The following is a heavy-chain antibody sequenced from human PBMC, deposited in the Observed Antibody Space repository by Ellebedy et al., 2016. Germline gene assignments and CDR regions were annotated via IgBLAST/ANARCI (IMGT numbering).Heavy chain of an antibody. CDR3: AREGYTIFGVVRLPYYMDV. CDR2: ISAYNGNT. J-gene: IGHJ6*03. Sequence: ASVKVSXXASGYTFTSYGISWVRQAPGQGLEWMGWISAYNGNTNYAQKLQGRVTMTTDTSTSTAYMELRSLRSDDTAVYYCAREGYTIFGVVRLPYYMDVWGKGTTVTVSS. V-gene: IGHV1-18*01. D-gene: IGHD3-3*01. CDR1: GYTFTSYG.